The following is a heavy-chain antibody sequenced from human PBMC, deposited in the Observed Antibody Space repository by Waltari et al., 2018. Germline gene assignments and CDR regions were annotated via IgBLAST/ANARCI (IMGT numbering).Heavy chain of an antibody. J-gene: IGHJ5*02. V-gene: IGHV1-69*13. CDR3: ARDLYTYEVNVP. Sequence: QVQLVQSGAEVKEPGSSVKVSCKVSGGTFSNYAFSWMRQAPGQGLEWLGRIIPIFGATNYAQKFQDRVTITADKSTNVAYMELNSLRSEDTAVYFCARDLYTYEVNVPWGQGTLVTVSS. CDR2: IIPIFGAT. D-gene: IGHD5-18*01. CDR1: GGTFSNYA.